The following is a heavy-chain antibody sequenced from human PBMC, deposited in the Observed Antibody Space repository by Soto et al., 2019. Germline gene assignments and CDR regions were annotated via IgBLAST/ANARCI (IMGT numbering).Heavy chain of an antibody. J-gene: IGHJ3*02. D-gene: IGHD5-12*01. V-gene: IGHV3-21*01. Sequence: EVQLVESGGGLVKPGGSLRLSCAASGFTFSSYSMNWVRQAPGKGLEWVSSISSSSSYIYYADSVKGRFTISRDNAKNSRYLQMNSVRAEDTAVYYCGTLESRYDHAFDIWGQGTMVTVSS. CDR3: GTLESRYDHAFDI. CDR2: ISSSSSYI. CDR1: GFTFSSYS.